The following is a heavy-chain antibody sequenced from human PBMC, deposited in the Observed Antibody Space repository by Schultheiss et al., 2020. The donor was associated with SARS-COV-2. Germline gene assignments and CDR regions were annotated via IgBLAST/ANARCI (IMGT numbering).Heavy chain of an antibody. D-gene: IGHD5-24*01. CDR2: MNPNSGNT. J-gene: IGHJ6*02. CDR3: ARVRGVKDGYNSFYYYYYGMDV. V-gene: IGHV1-8*01. Sequence: ASVKVSCKASGYTFTSYDINWVRQATGQGLEWMGWMNPNSGNTGYAQKLQGRVTMTTDTSTSTAYMELSSLRSEDTAVYYCARVRGVKDGYNSFYYYYYGMDVWGQGTTFTVSS. CDR1: GYTFTSYD.